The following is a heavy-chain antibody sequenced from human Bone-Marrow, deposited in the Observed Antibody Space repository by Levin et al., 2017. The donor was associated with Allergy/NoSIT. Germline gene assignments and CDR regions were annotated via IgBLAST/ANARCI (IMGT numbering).Heavy chain of an antibody. CDR1: GVTSNNYT. CDR3: ASRITAPGGLDV. CDR2: ISSSSAYI. D-gene: IGHD3-10*01. J-gene: IGHJ6*02. Sequence: GGSLRLSCAVSGVTSNNYTLTWVRQPPGKGLEWVSSISSSSAYIHYADSVKGRFTVSRDNAEKSLYLQMNRLRADDTAIYYCASRITAPGGLDVWGQGTAVTVSS. V-gene: IGHV3-21*01.